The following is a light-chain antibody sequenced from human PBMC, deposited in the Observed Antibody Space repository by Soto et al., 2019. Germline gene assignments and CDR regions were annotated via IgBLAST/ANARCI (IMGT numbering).Light chain of an antibody. Sequence: EIVMTQSPATLSVSPGESAILSCSASQSVSNYLAWYQQKPGQAPRLLIYGASTRATGIPARFSGSGSGTEFTLTISSLQSEDFAVYYCQQYNNWPRTFGQGTKVDIK. CDR2: GAS. J-gene: IGKJ1*01. CDR1: QSVSNY. V-gene: IGKV3-15*01. CDR3: QQYNNWPRT.